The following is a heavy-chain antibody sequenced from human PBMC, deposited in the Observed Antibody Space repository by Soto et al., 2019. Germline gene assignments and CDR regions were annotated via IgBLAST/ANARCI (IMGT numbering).Heavy chain of an antibody. CDR1: GFTVSSNY. D-gene: IGHD2-21*02. V-gene: IGHV3-66*01. CDR2: IYSGGST. J-gene: IGHJ4*02. Sequence: PGGSLILSCAASGFTVSSNYMSWVRQAPGKGLEWVSVIYSGGSTYYADSVKGRFTISRDNSKNTLYLQMNSLRAEDTAVYYCARDDAPTAPSIFDYWGQGARVTVSS. CDR3: ARDDAPTAPSIFDY.